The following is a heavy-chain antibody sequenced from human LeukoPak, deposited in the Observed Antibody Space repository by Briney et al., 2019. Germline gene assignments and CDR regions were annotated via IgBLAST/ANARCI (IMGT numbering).Heavy chain of an antibody. D-gene: IGHD4-17*01. CDR3: ARAQTYGDSRLLLDY. J-gene: IGHJ4*02. V-gene: IGHV3-48*04. CDR2: ISSSGSTI. Sequence: GGSLRLSCAASGFTFSGHWMHWVRQDPGKGLEWVSYISSSGSTIYYADSVKGRFTISRDNAKNSLYLQMNSLRVEDTALYYCARAQTYGDSRLLLDYWGQGTLVTVSS. CDR1: GFTFSGHW.